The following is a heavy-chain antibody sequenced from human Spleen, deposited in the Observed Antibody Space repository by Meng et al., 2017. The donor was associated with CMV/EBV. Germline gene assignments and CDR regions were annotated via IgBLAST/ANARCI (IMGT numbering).Heavy chain of an antibody. Sequence: GGSLRLSCAASGFTVSSNYMSWVRQAPGKGLEWVSLIYSGGSTYYADSVKGRFTISRDNSKNTLYLQMNSLRAEDTAVYYCARKGKQQLEDYGMDVWGQGTTVTVSS. J-gene: IGHJ6*02. D-gene: IGHD6-13*01. CDR3: ARKGKQQLEDYGMDV. CDR2: IYSGGST. V-gene: IGHV3-53*01. CDR1: GFTVSSNY.